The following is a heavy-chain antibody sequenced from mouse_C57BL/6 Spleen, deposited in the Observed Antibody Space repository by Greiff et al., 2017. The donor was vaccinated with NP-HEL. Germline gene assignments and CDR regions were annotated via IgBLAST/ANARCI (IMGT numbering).Heavy chain of an antibody. V-gene: IGHV5-12*01. D-gene: IGHD2-1*01. Sequence: DVQLVESGGGLVQPGGSLKLSCAASGFTFSDYYMYWVRQTPEKRLEWVAYISNGGGSTYYPDTVKGRFTISRDNAKNTLYLQMSRLKSEDTAMYYCASYGNYAYWGQGTLVTVSA. CDR3: ASYGNYAY. CDR1: GFTFSDYY. CDR2: ISNGGGST. J-gene: IGHJ3*01.